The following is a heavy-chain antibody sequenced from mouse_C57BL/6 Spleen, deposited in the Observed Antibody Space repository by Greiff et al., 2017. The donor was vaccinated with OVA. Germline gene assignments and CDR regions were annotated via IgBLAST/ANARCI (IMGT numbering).Heavy chain of an antibody. V-gene: IGHV1-59*01. D-gene: IGHD1-1*01. Sequence: QVQLQQPGAELVRPGTSVKLSCKASGYTFTSYWMHWVKQRPGQGLEWIGVIDPSDSYTNYNQKFKGKATLTVDTSSSTAYMQLSSLTSEDSAVYYCARNPYYYGSSYENYWGQGTTLTVSS. CDR1: GYTFTSYW. J-gene: IGHJ2*01. CDR2: IDPSDSYT. CDR3: ARNPYYYGSSYENY.